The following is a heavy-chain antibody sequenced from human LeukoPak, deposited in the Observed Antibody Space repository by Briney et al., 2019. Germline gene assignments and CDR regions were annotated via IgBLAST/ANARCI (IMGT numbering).Heavy chain of an antibody. CDR3: ARVSGEGIVVAPND. J-gene: IGHJ1*01. CDR1: GDSISSRSYY. D-gene: IGHD3-22*01. V-gene: IGHV4-39*07. CDR2: IYYSGST. Sequence: SETLSLTCTVSGDSISSRSYYWGWIRQPPGKGLEWIRSIYYSGSTYYNPSLKSRVTLSVDTSKNQFSLKLSSVTAADTAVYYCARVSGEGIVVAPNDWGQGTLVTVSS.